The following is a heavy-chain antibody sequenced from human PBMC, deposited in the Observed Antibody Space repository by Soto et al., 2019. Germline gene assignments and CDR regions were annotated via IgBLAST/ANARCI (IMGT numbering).Heavy chain of an antibody. V-gene: IGHV2-5*02. CDR3: AHSPGGILVAGRPFHV. CDR1: GFSLTTSGVG. CDR2: IYWDDDK. J-gene: IGHJ3*01. D-gene: IGHD6-19*01. Sequence: SGPTLVNPTQTLTLTCTFSGFSLTTSGVGVGWNSQPPGKSLEWLAVIYWDDDKRYSPSLKTRFAITKDTSKNQVVLTMTNLDPVDTATYFCAHSPGGILVAGRPFHVWGQGTLVTVSS.